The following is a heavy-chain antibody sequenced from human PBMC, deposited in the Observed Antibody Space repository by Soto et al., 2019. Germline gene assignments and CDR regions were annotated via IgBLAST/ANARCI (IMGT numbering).Heavy chain of an antibody. J-gene: IGHJ4*02. CDR1: GFTFSSYA. D-gene: IGHD3-10*01. CDR2: ISGSGGST. CDR3: AKPGPSDYYGSGSSGPYYFDY. V-gene: IGHV3-23*01. Sequence: GSLRLSCAASGFTFSSYAMSWVRQAPGKGLEWVSAISGSGGSTYYADSVKGRFTISRDNSKNTLYLQMNSLRAEDTAVYYCAKPGPSDYYGSGSSGPYYFDYWGQGTLVTVSS.